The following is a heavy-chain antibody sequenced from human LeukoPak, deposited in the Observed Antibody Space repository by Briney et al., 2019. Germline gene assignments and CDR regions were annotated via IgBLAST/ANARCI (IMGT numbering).Heavy chain of an antibody. CDR2: IDYSGST. Sequence: PSETLSLTCTVSGDSISTYYWSWIQQPPGKGLEWIGYIDYSGSTAYNPSLNGRVAVSLDASKNQFSLKLRSVTAADTAVYYCARLNGGNWGPGILVTVSS. J-gene: IGHJ4*02. D-gene: IGHD4-23*01. V-gene: IGHV4-59*08. CDR3: ARLNGGN. CDR1: GDSISTYY.